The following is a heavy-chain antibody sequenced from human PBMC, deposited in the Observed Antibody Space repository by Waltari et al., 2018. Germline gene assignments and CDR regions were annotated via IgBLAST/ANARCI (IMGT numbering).Heavy chain of an antibody. CDR2: IKQDGSDI. J-gene: IGHJ4*02. V-gene: IGHV3-7*01. CDR1: GFTFSDYW. D-gene: IGHD3-10*01. Sequence: EVQLVESGGGLVQPGGSLRLSCLVSGFTFSDYWMSWVGQAPGKGLEWVANIKQDGSDIYYADSVKGRFTISRDNAKNSLYLQMNSLRAEDTAVYYCARDVGNVGGNYWGQGTLVTVSS. CDR3: ARDVGNVGGNY.